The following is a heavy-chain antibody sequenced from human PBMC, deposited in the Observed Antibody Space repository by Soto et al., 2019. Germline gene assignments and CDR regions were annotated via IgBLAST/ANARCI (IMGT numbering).Heavy chain of an antibody. V-gene: IGHV1-18*01. J-gene: IGHJ5*02. CDR3: ARGVWFGELLGWFDP. D-gene: IGHD3-10*01. CDR2: ISAYNGNT. Sequence: ASVKVSCKASGYTFASYGIRWVRQAPGQGLEWMGWISAYNGNTNYAQKLQGRVTMTTDTSTSTAYMELRSLRSDDTAVYYCARGVWFGELLGWFDPWGQGTLVTVSS. CDR1: GYTFASYG.